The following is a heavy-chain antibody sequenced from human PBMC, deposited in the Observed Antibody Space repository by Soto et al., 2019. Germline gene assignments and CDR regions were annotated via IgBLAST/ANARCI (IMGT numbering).Heavy chain of an antibody. CDR1: GGTFSSYA. J-gene: IGHJ5*02. V-gene: IGHV1-69*01. CDR3: AREGSYCSSTSCYRGGWFDP. Sequence: QVQLVQSGAEVKKPGSSVKVSCKASGGTFSSYAISWVRQAPGQGLEWMGGIIPIVGTANYAQKFQGRVTITADDSTSTAYMELSSLRSEDTAVYYCAREGSYCSSTSCYRGGWFDPWGQGTLVTVSS. D-gene: IGHD2-2*01. CDR2: IIPIVGTA.